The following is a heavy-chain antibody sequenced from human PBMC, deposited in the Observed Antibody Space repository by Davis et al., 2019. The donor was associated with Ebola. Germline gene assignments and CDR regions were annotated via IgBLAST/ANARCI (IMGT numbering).Heavy chain of an antibody. CDR2: INPNSGGT. Sequence: AASVTVSCKASGYTFTSYDINWVRQAPGQGLEWMGWINPNSGGTNYAQKFQGWFTMTRDTSISTAYMRLRRLRSDDTAVYYCARGGGSSKRTMGYWGQGTLVTVSS. V-gene: IGHV1-2*04. CDR1: GYTFTSYD. J-gene: IGHJ4*02. D-gene: IGHD1-26*01. CDR3: ARGGGSSKRTMGY.